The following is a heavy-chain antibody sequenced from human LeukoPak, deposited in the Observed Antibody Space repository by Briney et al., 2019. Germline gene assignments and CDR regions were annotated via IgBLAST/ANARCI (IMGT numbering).Heavy chain of an antibody. V-gene: IGHV4-39*07. D-gene: IGHD1-26*01. CDR1: GGSISSTNFY. CDR2: IYYSGSI. J-gene: IGHJ4*02. CDR3: ARSGSLRVSFDY. Sequence: SETLSLTCTVSGGSISSTNFYWGWIRQPPGTGLEWIGSIYYSGSIYYNPSLTSRVTISVDTSKTQFSLRLTSVTAADTAMYYCARSGSLRVSFDYWGQGNLVTVSS.